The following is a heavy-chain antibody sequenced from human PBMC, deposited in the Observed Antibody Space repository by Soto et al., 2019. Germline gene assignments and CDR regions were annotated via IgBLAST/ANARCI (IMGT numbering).Heavy chain of an antibody. CDR3: ARVKGGFDL. D-gene: IGHD3-16*01. J-gene: IGHJ3*01. V-gene: IGHV3-48*02. Sequence: GSLRLSCVASGFSFSAYSMNWVRQAPGKGLEWISYISSSSNKVIYANSVKGRFTISRDNAKNSLYLQMNSLRDEDTAIYYCARVKGGFDLWGQGTMVTVSS. CDR2: ISSSSNKV. CDR1: GFSFSAYS.